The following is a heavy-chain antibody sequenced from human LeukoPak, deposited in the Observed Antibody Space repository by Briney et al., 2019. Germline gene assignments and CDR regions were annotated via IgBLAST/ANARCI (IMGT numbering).Heavy chain of an antibody. D-gene: IGHD6-13*01. CDR2: IKPSDGST. V-gene: IGHV1-46*01. Sequence: ASVKVSCKASGYTFTRYSIHWVRQAPGQGLEWMGIIKPSDGSTSYAQKFQGRVTMTRDMSTSTVYMEVNSLRSEDTAVYYCARTRYSSSWQLFDFWGQGTLVTVSS. CDR1: GYTFTRYS. J-gene: IGHJ4*02. CDR3: ARTRYSSSWQLFDF.